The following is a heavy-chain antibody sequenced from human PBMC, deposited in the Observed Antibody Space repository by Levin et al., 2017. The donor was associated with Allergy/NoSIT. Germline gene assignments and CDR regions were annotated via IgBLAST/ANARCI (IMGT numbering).Heavy chain of an antibody. Sequence: PGGSLRLSCAASGFTFTNYAMTWVRQAPEKGLEWVSTISNTGGHTYYADSVKGRFTISRDNSKNTLYLQMSSLRAEDTAVYYCAKDSSWTFGYWGQGTLVTVSS. CDR1: GFTFTNYA. D-gene: IGHD6-13*01. V-gene: IGHV3-23*01. J-gene: IGHJ4*02. CDR2: ISNTGGHT. CDR3: AKDSSWTFGY.